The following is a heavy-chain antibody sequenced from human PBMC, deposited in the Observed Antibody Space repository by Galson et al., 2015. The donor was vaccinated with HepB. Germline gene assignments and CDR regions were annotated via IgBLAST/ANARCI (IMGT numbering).Heavy chain of an antibody. CDR2: INSDGSST. CDR1: GFTFSSYW. D-gene: IGHD6-13*01. CDR3: GRSRVAPLAAGTFDY. J-gene: IGHJ4*02. Sequence: SLRLSCAASGFTFSSYWMHWVRQVPGKGLVWDARINSDGSSTTYADSVKGRCTISSDNDKNTLHLQMNSLRVDDTALYYCGRSRVAPLAAGTFDYWGQGTLVTVSS. V-gene: IGHV3-74*03.